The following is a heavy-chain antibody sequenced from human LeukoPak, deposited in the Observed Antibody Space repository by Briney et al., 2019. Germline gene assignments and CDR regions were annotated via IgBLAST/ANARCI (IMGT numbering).Heavy chain of an antibody. Sequence: ASVKVSCKASGYTFTSYGISWVRQAPGQGLEWMGWISAYNGNTNYAQKLQGRVTMTTDTSTSTAYMELRSLRSDDTAVYYCARVSGSGSYSLDNWFDPWGQGTLVTASS. V-gene: IGHV1-18*01. D-gene: IGHD3-10*01. CDR2: ISAYNGNT. CDR3: ARVSGSGSYSLDNWFDP. J-gene: IGHJ5*02. CDR1: GYTFTSYG.